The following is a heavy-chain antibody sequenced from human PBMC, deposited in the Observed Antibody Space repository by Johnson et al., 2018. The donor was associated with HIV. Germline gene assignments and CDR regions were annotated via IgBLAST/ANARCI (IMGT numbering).Heavy chain of an antibody. CDR3: ARDQGELRRTHAFDI. D-gene: IGHD1-14*01. V-gene: IGHV3-66*01. CDR2: IYSGGST. J-gene: IGHJ3*02. Sequence: VQLVESGGGVVQPGRSLRLSCAASGFTVSSNYMSWVRQAPGKGLEWVSVIYSGGSTYYADSVKGRFTISRDNSKNTLYLQMNSLRAEDTAVYYCARDQGELRRTHAFDIWGQGTMVTVSS. CDR1: GFTVSSNY.